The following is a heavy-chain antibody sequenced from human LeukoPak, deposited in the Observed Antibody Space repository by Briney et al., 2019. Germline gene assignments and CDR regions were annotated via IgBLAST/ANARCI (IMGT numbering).Heavy chain of an antibody. CDR1: GYTFTSYY. J-gene: IGHJ3*02. V-gene: IGHV1-46*01. D-gene: IGHD3-10*01. CDR3: AGAITMVRGVPDDAFDI. Sequence: ASVKVSCKASGYTFTSYYMHWVRQAPGQGLEWMGIINPSGGSTSYAQKFQGRVTMTRDMSTSTVYMELSSLRSEDTAVYYCAGAITMVRGVPDDAFDIWGQGTMVTVSS. CDR2: INPSGGST.